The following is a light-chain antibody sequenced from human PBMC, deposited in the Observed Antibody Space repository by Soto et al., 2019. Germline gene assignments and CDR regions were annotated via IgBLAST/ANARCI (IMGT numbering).Light chain of an antibody. CDR2: DVS. CDR1: QTLRTW. V-gene: IGKV1-5*01. Sequence: DIQMTQSPSTLSASVGDRVTITCRASQTLRTWLAWYQQKPGKAPKLLIYDVSILQSGVPSRFSGNGSGTEFTLTISSLQPDDFATYGYPLTFGGGTKVEFK. J-gene: IGKJ4*01. CDR3: PLT.